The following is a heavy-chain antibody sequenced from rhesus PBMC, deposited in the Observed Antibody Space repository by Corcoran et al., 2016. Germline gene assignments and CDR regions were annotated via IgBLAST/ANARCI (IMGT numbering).Heavy chain of an antibody. CDR3: ARHGRLDY. V-gene: IGHV2S1*01. J-gene: IGHJ4*01. CDR1: GFSLSTPNMG. Sequence: QVTLKESGPALVKPTQNLTLTCTFSGFSLSTPNMGVGWIRQPPGKALEWLASIYWDDDKYYSTSLKSRLTISKDTSKNQVVLKVTNMDPLDTATYYCARHGRLDYWGQGVLVTVSS. CDR2: IYWDDDK. D-gene: IGHD4-29*01.